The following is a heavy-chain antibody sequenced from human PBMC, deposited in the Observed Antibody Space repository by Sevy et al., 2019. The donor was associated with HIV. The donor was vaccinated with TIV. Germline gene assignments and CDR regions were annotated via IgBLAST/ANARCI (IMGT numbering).Heavy chain of an antibody. J-gene: IGHJ4*02. Sequence: GGYLRLSCAGSGFTFSNYWMHWVRQAPGKGLVWVSRINSDGSSTSYADSVTGRFTISRDNAKNTLYLQMNSLRAEDTAVYYCARGPYYRDTNTYFFMHYWGQGTLVTVSS. V-gene: IGHV3-74*01. CDR3: ARGPYYRDTNTYFFMHY. CDR1: GFTFSNYW. D-gene: IGHD3-22*01. CDR2: INSDGSST.